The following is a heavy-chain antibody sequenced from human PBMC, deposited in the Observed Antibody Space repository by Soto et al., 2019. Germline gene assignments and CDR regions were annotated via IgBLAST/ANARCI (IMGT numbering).Heavy chain of an antibody. D-gene: IGHD3-10*02. CDR1: GFTFSGDA. J-gene: IGHJ6*02. CDR2: ISTTSTYI. Sequence: EVQLVESGGGLVKPGGSLRLSCAASGFTFSGDAMNWVRQAPGKGLEWVSSISTTSTYIYYADSVKGRFTISRDNANNSLHLQMNSLRAEDTAVYYCTRVYVMDVWGQGTTVTVSS. V-gene: IGHV3-21*01. CDR3: TRVYVMDV.